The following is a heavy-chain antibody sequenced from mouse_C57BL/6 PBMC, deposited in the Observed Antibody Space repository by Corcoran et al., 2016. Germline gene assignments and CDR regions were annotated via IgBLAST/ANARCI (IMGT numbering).Heavy chain of an antibody. J-gene: IGHJ2*01. Sequence: QVQLQQSGAELVKPGASVKISCKASGYAFSSYWMNWVKQRPGKGLEWFGQIYPGDGDTNYNGKFMGKATLTADKSSSTAYMQLSSLTSEDSAVYFCARANWDYFDYWGQGTTLTVSS. CDR3: ARANWDYFDY. V-gene: IGHV1-80*01. D-gene: IGHD4-1*01. CDR2: IYPGDGDT. CDR1: GYAFSSYW.